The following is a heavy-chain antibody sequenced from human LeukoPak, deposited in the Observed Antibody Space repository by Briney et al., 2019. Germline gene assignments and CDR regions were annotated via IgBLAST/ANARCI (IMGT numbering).Heavy chain of an antibody. V-gene: IGHV3-15*01. CDR3: TTDRYYDNSELQFQH. D-gene: IGHD3-22*01. Sequence: GGSLRLSCAASGFTVNSNYMSWVRQAPGKGLEWLGRIKRETDGGTIDYAAPVKGRFTISRDDSRNTLYLQMDSLKIEDTAVYYCTTDRYYDNSELQFQHWGQGTLVTVSS. J-gene: IGHJ1*01. CDR1: GFTVNSNY. CDR2: IKRETDGGTI.